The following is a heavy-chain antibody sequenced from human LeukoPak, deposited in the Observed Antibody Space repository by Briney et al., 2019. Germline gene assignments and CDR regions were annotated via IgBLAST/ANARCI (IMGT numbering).Heavy chain of an antibody. CDR1: GFXFNSYA. Sequence: GGSLRLSCGASGFXFNSYAMSWVRQAPGKGLEWLSSLSGDGGTTYYADSVKGRFTISRDNSKNTQYLQMNSLRAEDTAVYYCAKRSPAGTYYFDYWGQGTLVTVSS. CDR3: AKRSPAGTYYFDY. CDR2: LSGDGGTT. D-gene: IGHD1-1*01. V-gene: IGHV3-23*01. J-gene: IGHJ4*02.